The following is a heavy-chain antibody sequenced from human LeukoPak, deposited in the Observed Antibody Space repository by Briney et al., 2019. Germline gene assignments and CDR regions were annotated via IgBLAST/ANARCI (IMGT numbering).Heavy chain of an antibody. Sequence: GGSLRLSCAASGFTFDDYAMHWVRQAPGKGLEWVSGISWNSGSIGYADSVKGRFTISRDNAKNSLYLQMNSLRAEDAALYYCAKDIGAVAGYAFDIWGQGTMVTVSS. CDR1: GFTFDDYA. D-gene: IGHD6-19*01. V-gene: IGHV3-9*01. CDR2: ISWNSGSI. CDR3: AKDIGAVAGYAFDI. J-gene: IGHJ3*02.